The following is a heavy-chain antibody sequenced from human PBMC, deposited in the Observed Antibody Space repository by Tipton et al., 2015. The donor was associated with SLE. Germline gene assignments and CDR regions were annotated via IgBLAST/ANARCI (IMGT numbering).Heavy chain of an antibody. J-gene: IGHJ3*02. D-gene: IGHD3-22*01. V-gene: IGHV3-30-3*01. Sequence: RSLRLSCAASGFIFDDYAMHWVRQAPGKGLEWVAVISYDGSNKYYADSVKGRFTISRDNSKNTLSLQMNSLRAEDTAVYYCARDDSSGPRAFDIWGQGTMVTVSS. CDR3: ARDDSSGPRAFDI. CDR2: ISYDGSNK. CDR1: GFIFDDYA.